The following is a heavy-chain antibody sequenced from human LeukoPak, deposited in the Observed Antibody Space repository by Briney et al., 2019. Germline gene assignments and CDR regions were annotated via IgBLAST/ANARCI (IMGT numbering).Heavy chain of an antibody. J-gene: IGHJ1*01. D-gene: IGHD4-17*01. CDR3: ASSRGDYFQYFQH. Sequence: SVKVSCKASGGTFSSYAISWVRQAPGQGLGGMGGIIPIFGTANYAQKFQGRVTITTDESTSTAYMELSSLRSEDTAVYYCASSRGDYFQYFQHWGQGTLVTVSS. V-gene: IGHV1-69*05. CDR1: GGTFSSYA. CDR2: IIPIFGTA.